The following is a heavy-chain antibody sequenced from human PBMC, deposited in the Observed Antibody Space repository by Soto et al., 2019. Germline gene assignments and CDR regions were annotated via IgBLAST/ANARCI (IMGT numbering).Heavy chain of an antibody. CDR3: ARDRYDFWSGYPYYYYGMDV. CDR1: GGSISSGGYY. D-gene: IGHD3-3*01. J-gene: IGHJ6*02. V-gene: IGHV4-31*03. Sequence: SETLSLTCTVSGGSISSGGYYWSWIRQHPGKGLEWIGYIYYSGSTYYDPSLKSRVTISVDTSKNQFSLKLSSVTAADTAVYYCARDRYDFWSGYPYYYYGMDVWGQGTTVTVSS. CDR2: IYYSGST.